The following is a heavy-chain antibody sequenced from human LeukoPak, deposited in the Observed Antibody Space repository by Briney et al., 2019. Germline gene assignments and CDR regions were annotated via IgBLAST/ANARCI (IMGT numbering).Heavy chain of an antibody. V-gene: IGHV4-34*01. Sequence: SETLSLTCAVYGGSFSGYYWRWIRQPPGKGLEWIGEINHSGSTNYNPSLKSRVTISVDTSKNQFSLKLSSVTAADTAVYYCARGRGSYYLRAAGFDYWGQGTLVTVSS. D-gene: IGHD1-26*01. CDR3: ARGRGSYYLRAAGFDY. CDR2: INHSGST. J-gene: IGHJ4*02. CDR1: GGSFSGYY.